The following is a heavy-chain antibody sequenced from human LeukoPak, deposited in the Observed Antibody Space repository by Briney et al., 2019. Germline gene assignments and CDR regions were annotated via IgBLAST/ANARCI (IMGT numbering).Heavy chain of an antibody. V-gene: IGHV3-74*01. J-gene: IGHJ2*01. CDR2: INSDGSST. CDR3: ARDPPKLYWYFDL. CDR1: GFTFSSYA. Sequence: GGSLRLSCAASGFTFSSYAMSWVRQAPGKGLVWVSRINSDGSSTSYADSVKGRFTISRDNAKNTLYLQMNSLRAEDTAVYYCARDPPKLYWYFDLWGRGTLVTVSS.